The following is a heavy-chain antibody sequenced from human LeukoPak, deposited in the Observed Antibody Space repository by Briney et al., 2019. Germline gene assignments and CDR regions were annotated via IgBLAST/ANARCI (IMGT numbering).Heavy chain of an antibody. D-gene: IGHD6-6*01. Sequence: GGSLRLSCAASGFTFSNYAMTWVRQAPGKGLEWVSGISGSGSSTYYADSVKGRFTLSRDYPKNTLYLQMNSLRSEDTAVYYCARGGHPYSSSSGIAYWGQGTLVTVSS. CDR1: GFTFSNYA. V-gene: IGHV3-23*01. CDR2: ISGSGSST. CDR3: ARGGHPYSSSSGIAY. J-gene: IGHJ4*02.